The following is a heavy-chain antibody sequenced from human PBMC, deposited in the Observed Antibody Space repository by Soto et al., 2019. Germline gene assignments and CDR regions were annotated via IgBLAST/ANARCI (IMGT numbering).Heavy chain of an antibody. CDR2: ISYSGVST. Sequence: GGSLILSCASSGFNFSSYAMTWVRQAPGKGLEWVSAISYSGVSTYYADSVKGRFTISRDSSENTLSLQMNSLRVDDTAVYYCARTRGYSDYDLDYWGQGTLVNVSS. J-gene: IGHJ4*02. D-gene: IGHD5-12*01. CDR3: ARTRGYSDYDLDY. V-gene: IGHV3-23*01. CDR1: GFNFSSYA.